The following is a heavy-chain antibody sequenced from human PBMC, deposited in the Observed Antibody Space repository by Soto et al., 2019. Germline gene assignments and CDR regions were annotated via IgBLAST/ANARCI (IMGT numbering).Heavy chain of an antibody. J-gene: IGHJ6*02. V-gene: IGHV1-69*05. Sequence: QVQLVQSGAEVKKPGSSVKVSCKASGGTFSSYAISWVRQAPGQGLEWMGGIIPIFGTADYAQKFQGRVTITPXXXTXXAYMELSSLRSEDTAVYYCASHCGGDCYSRSPPYYYYGMDVWGQGTTVTVSS. CDR1: GGTFSSYA. D-gene: IGHD2-21*02. CDR2: IIPIFGTA. CDR3: ASHCGGDCYSRSPPYYYYGMDV.